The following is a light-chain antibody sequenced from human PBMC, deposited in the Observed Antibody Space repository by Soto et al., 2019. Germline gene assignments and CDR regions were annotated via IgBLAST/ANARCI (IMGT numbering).Light chain of an antibody. CDR1: SSDVGSYNL. CDR2: EGS. J-gene: IGLJ2*01. V-gene: IGLV2-23*01. Sequence: QSALTQPASVSGSPGQSITISCTGTSSDVGSYNLVSWYQQYPGKDPKLLIYEGSKRPSGVSNRFSGSKSGNTAALTISGLQAEDEAVYYCCSYSGSSTLVVFGGGTKLTVL. CDR3: CSYSGSSTLVV.